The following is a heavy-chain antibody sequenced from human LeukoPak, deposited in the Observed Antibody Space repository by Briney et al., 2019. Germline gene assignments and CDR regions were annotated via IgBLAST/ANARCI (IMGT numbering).Heavy chain of an antibody. Sequence: AWGSLRLSCAASGFTFDDHGMSWVRQAPGKGLEWVSGIKWDGGRTGYADSVKGRFTISRDNAKNSVYLQMNSLRAEDTALYYCARGNGSSWYFYFDYWGQGTLVTVSS. CDR1: GFTFDDHG. D-gene: IGHD6-13*01. J-gene: IGHJ4*02. CDR2: IKWDGGRT. V-gene: IGHV3-20*04. CDR3: ARGNGSSWYFYFDY.